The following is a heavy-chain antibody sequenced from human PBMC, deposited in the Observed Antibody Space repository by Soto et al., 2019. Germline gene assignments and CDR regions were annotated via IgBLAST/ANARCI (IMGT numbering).Heavy chain of an antibody. V-gene: IGHV3-74*01. CDR2: INSDGSAT. J-gene: IGHJ3*02. CDR1: GFTFRNVW. Sequence: GGSLRLSCAASGFTFRNVWMHWVRQAPGKGLVWVSRINSDGSATDYADSVKGRFTISRDNAKNTLSLQMNSLRAEDTAVYYCAREGDAFDIWGQGTMVTV. CDR3: AREGDAFDI. D-gene: IGHD3-10*01.